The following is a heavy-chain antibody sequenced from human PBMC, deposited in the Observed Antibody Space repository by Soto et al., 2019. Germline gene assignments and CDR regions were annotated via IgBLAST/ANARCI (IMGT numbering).Heavy chain of an antibody. CDR3: ASSRLYCSGGSCYLPFDY. J-gene: IGHJ4*02. CDR1: GYTFTSYY. Sequence: ASVKVSCKASGYTFTSYYMHWVRQAPGQGLEWMGIINPSGGSTSYAQKFQGRVTMTRDTSTSTVYMELSSLRSEDTAVYYCASSRLYCSGGSCYLPFDYWGQGTLVTVSS. CDR2: INPSGGST. V-gene: IGHV1-46*01. D-gene: IGHD2-15*01.